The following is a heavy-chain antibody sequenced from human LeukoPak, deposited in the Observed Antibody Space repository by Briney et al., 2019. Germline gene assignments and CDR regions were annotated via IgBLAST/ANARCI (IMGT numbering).Heavy chain of an antibody. CDR1: GYTFTSYD. CDR2: MNPNSGNT. D-gene: IGHD6-13*01. V-gene: IGHV1-8*01. Sequence: ASVKVSCKASGYTFTSYDINWMRQATGQGLEWMGWMNPNSGNTGYAQKFQGRVTMTRDTSISTAYMELSRLRSDDTAVYYCARWNFIAAAGTGFDPWGQGTLVTVSS. J-gene: IGHJ5*02. CDR3: ARWNFIAAAGTGFDP.